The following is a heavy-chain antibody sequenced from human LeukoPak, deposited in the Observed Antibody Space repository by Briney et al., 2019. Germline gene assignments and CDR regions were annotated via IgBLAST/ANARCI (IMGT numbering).Heavy chain of an antibody. CDR1: GGSISSSSYY. Sequence: SETLSLTCTVSGGSISSSSYYWGWIRQPPGKGLEWIGTIYYSGSTYYNASLKSRVTISGDTSKKQFSLKLSSVTAADTAVYYCASRHPGAYWGQGTLVTVSS. D-gene: IGHD3-10*01. J-gene: IGHJ4*02. CDR2: IYYSGST. CDR3: ASRHPGAY. V-gene: IGHV4-39*01.